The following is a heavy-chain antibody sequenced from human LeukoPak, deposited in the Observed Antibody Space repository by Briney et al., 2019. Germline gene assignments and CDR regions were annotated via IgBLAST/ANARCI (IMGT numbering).Heavy chain of an antibody. D-gene: IGHD2-2*01. CDR3: AKFHRPGPAATYYYYMGV. V-gene: IGHV3-23*01. Sequence: GGSLRLSCTASGFTFSNYAMSWVRQAPGKGLEWASSISERGDYTYYADSVKGRFTIYRDNSKNTLYLQMNSLRAEDTAVYYCAKFHRPGPAATYYYYMGVWGKGTTVTVSS. J-gene: IGHJ6*03. CDR1: GFTFSNYA. CDR2: ISERGDYT.